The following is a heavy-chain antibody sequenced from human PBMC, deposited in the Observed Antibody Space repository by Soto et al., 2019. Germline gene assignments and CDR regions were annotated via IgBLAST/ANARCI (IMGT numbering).Heavy chain of an antibody. CDR3: ARAHGDYLNSDY. V-gene: IGHV3-48*02. CDR1: GFTFSSYS. D-gene: IGHD4-17*01. Sequence: EVQLVESGGGLVQPGGSLRLSCAASGFTFSSYSMNWVCQAPGKGLEWVSYISSSSRTIYYADSVKGRFTISRDNAKNSLYLQMNSLRDEDTAVYYCARAHGDYLNSDYWGQGTLVTVSS. J-gene: IGHJ4*02. CDR2: ISSSSRTI.